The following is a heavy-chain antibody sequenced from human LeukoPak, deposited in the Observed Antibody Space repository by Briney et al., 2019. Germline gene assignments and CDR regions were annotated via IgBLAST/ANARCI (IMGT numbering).Heavy chain of an antibody. CDR1: GFTLSSYT. V-gene: IGHV3-21*01. CDR2: ISNSGFYI. J-gene: IGHJ3*02. CDR3: VTEGASDI. Sequence: GGSLRLSCAASGFTLSSYTTNWVRQAPGKGLEWVSSISNSGFYIYYADSVKGRFVVSRDNANNSLYLQMNSLRDEDTAEYYCVTEGASDIWGQGTMVTVSS.